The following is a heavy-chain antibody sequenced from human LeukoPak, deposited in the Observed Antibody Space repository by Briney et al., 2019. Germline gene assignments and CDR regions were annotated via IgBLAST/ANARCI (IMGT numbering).Heavy chain of an antibody. CDR3: ARVEYSGWNLEY. CDR2: INQGGSVQ. CDR1: GFTFRSYW. Sequence: PGGSLILSCAASGFTFRSYWMSWVRQAPGKGLEWVANINQGGSVQFYMDSVKGRFTISRDDAKNSLYVQMNSLRDEDTAVYYCARVEYSGWNLEYWGQGTLVTVSS. J-gene: IGHJ4*02. D-gene: IGHD5-12*01. V-gene: IGHV3-7*01.